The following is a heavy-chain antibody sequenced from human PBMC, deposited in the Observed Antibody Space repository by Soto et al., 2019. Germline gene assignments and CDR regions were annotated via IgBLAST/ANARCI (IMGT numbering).Heavy chain of an antibody. CDR1: GGSISRGGDS. J-gene: IGHJ5*02. D-gene: IGHD2-2*01. CDR2: IYHSGST. Sequence: QQQLQESGSGLVKPSQTLSLTCAVSGGSISRGGDSWNWIRQPPGKGLEWIGYIYHSGSTYYNPSLKSRVTISVDRSKNQFSLKLSSVTAADTAVYYCARVPDRWGQGTLGTVSS. CDR3: ARVPDR. V-gene: IGHV4-30-2*01.